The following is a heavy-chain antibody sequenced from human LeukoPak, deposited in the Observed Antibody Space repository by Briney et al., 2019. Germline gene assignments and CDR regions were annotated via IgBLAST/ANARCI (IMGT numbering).Heavy chain of an antibody. J-gene: IGHJ6*02. CDR2: ISYDGSNK. Sequence: GRSLRLSCAASGFTFSSYAMHWVRQAPGRGLEWVAVISYDGSNKYYADSVKGRFTIPRDNSKNTLYLQMNSLRAEDTAVYYCAMRGFGESYYNYYGMDVWGQGTTVTVSS. D-gene: IGHD3-10*01. CDR1: GFTFSSYA. V-gene: IGHV3-30-3*01. CDR3: AMRGFGESYYNYYGMDV.